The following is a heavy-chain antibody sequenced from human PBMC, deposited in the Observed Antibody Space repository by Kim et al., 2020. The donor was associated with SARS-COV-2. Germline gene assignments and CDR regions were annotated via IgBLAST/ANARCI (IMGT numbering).Heavy chain of an antibody. V-gene: IGHV4-34*01. CDR3: ARLHDFWSGYSKSSYYGM. Sequence: SETLSLTCAVYGGSFSGYYWSWIRQPPGKGLEWIGEINHSGSTNYNPSLKSRVTISVDTSKNQFSLKLSSVTAADTAVYYCARLHDFWSGYSKSSYYGM. D-gene: IGHD3-3*01. CDR1: GGSFSGYY. CDR2: INHSGST. J-gene: IGHJ6*01.